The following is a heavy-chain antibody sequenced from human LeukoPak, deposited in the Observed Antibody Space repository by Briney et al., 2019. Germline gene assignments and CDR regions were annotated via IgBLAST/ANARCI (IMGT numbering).Heavy chain of an antibody. CDR3: ARAVVRAASSWFDP. J-gene: IGHJ5*02. CDR2: ISAYNGNT. CDR1: GYTFTSYG. V-gene: IGHV1-18*04. Sequence: ASVKVSCKASGYTFTSYGISWVRQAPRQGLEWMGWISAYNGNTKYAQNLQGRVTMTTDTSTSTAYMELRRLRSDDTAVYYCARAVVRAASSWFDPWGQGTLVTVS. D-gene: IGHD2-2*01.